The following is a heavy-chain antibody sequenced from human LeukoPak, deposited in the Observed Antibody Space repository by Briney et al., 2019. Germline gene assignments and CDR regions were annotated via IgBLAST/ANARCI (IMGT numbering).Heavy chain of an antibody. D-gene: IGHD3-3*01. CDR2: IIPIFGTA. CDR3: ARGSTIFGVVIKRYYYYYYMDV. Sequence: ASVKVSRKASGGTFSSYAISWVRQAPGQGLEWMGGIIPIFGTANYAQKFQGRVTITADESTSTAYMELSSLRSEDTAVYYCARGSTIFGVVIKRYYYYYYMDVWGKGTTVTVSS. V-gene: IGHV1-69*13. CDR1: GGTFSSYA. J-gene: IGHJ6*03.